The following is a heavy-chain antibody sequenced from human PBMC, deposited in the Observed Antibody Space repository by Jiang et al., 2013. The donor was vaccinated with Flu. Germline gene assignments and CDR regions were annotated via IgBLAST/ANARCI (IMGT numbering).Heavy chain of an antibody. Sequence: GPGLVKPSETLSLTCTVSGGSISSSSYYWGWIRQPPGKGLEWIGSIYYSGSTYYNPSLKSRVTISVDTSKNQFSLKLSSVTAADTAVYYCARGFPGGVTIYLTYNWFDPWGQGTLVTVSS. CDR1: GGSISSSSYY. V-gene: IGHV4-39*01. D-gene: IGHD4-17*01. CDR3: ARGFPGGVTIYLTYNWFDP. CDR2: IYYSGST. J-gene: IGHJ5*02.